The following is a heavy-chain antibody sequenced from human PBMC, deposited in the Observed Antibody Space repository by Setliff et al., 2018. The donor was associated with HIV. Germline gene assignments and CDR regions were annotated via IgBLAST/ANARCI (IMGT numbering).Heavy chain of an antibody. D-gene: IGHD4-17*01. V-gene: IGHV3-23*01. CDR3: AKVVSYLYGPRLAFDF. J-gene: IGHJ4*02. CDR2: ISGSGSTT. Sequence: PGESLTISCVAAGFTFSNYAMSWVRQPPGKGLEWVSGISGSGSTTLYADSVKGRFTISRDNSKNTVYLQMNSLRAEDTALYYCAKVVSYLYGPRLAFDFWGQGTQVTVSS. CDR1: GFTFSNYA.